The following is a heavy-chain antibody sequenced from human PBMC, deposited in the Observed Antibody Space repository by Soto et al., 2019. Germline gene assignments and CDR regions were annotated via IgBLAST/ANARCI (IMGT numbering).Heavy chain of an antibody. J-gene: IGHJ3*02. Sequence: GGSLRLSCAASGFSFSGKNYLTWVRQAPGKGLEWVSALYSSDGTYYADSVKGRFSVSRDNSKNTYYLQLHSLRPEDTALYFCATWLQREHAFDIWGLGTMVTVSS. CDR1: GFSFSGKNY. CDR2: LYSSDGT. CDR3: ATWLQREHAFDI. V-gene: IGHV3-53*01. D-gene: IGHD1-1*01.